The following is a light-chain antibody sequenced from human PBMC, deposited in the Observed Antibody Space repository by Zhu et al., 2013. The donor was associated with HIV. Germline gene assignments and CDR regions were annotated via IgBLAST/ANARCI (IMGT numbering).Light chain of an antibody. V-gene: IGKV4-1*01. J-gene: IGKJ1*01. CDR2: WAS. CDR3: QQCYSSPWT. Sequence: DIVLTQSPDSLTVSLGERATINCKSSQSVLXSSNNKNYLAWYQQKPGQPPKLLIYWASTRESGVPDRFSGSGSGTDFTLTISNLQAEDVAVYYCQQCYSSPWTFGQGTKVEL. CDR1: QSVLXSSNNKNY.